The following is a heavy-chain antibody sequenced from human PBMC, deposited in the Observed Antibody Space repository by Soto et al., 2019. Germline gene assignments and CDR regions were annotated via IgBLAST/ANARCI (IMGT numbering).Heavy chain of an antibody. CDR1: GGSFSGYY. CDR2: INHSGST. Sequence: QVQLQQWGAGLLKPSETLSLTCAVYGGSFSGYYWSWIRQPPGKGLEWIGEINHSGSTNYNPSLKSRVTIAVDTSKNHFSLKLSSVAAADTAVYYCARWREDIVVVVAENWFDPWGQGTLVTVSS. CDR3: ARWREDIVVVVAENWFDP. V-gene: IGHV4-34*01. J-gene: IGHJ5*02. D-gene: IGHD2-15*01.